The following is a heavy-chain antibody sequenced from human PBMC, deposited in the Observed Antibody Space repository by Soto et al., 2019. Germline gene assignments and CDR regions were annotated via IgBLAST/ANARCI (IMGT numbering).Heavy chain of an antibody. Sequence: VQLVQSGAEVKKPGASVKVSCKASGYVFIGHRIHWVRQSPGQGLELMGWINPNSDDTKVAQKFQGRVTMTRDTSISTAYMELSRLTSDDTAVYYCARDFPHIAAVIYGIPDLSGQGTLVTVSS. CDR1: GYVFIGHR. D-gene: IGHD6-25*01. V-gene: IGHV1-2*02. CDR3: ARDFPHIAAVIYGIPDL. CDR2: INPNSDDT. J-gene: IGHJ5*02.